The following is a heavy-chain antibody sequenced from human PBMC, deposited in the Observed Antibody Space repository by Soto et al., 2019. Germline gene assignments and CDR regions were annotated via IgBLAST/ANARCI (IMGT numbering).Heavy chain of an antibody. CDR3: ARVTSSSDAFDI. J-gene: IGHJ3*02. CDR1: GGSISSGDYY. Sequence: SETLSLTCTVSGGSISSGDYYWSWIRQPPGKGLEWIGYIYYSGSTYYNPSLKNRVTISVDTSKNQFSLKLSSVTAADTAVYYCARVTSSSDAFDIWGQGTMVTVSS. CDR2: IYYSGST. D-gene: IGHD6-6*01. V-gene: IGHV4-30-4*01.